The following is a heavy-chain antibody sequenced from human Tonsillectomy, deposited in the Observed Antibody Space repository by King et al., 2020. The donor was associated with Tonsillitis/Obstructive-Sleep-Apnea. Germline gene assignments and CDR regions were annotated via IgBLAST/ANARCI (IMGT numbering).Heavy chain of an antibody. Sequence: TLKESGPVLVKPTQTLTLTCTVSGFSLSNARMGVSWIRQPPGKSLEWLAHLFCNVEKTYSTSLKCRLTISKNPSKSQVVLSMTNMDPVDTATYYCARTPRYCSSTSCYTSSPDYWGQGTLVTVSS. CDR3: ARTPRYCSSTSCYTSSPDY. CDR1: GFSLSNARMG. CDR2: LFCNVEK. V-gene: IGHV2-26*01. D-gene: IGHD2-2*02. J-gene: IGHJ4*02.